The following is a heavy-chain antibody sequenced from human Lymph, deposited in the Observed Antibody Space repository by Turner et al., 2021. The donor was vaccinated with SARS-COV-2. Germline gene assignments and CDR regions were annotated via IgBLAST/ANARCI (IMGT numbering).Heavy chain of an antibody. CDR3: AKGRRFGMDV. Sequence: EVQLVESGGGLVQPGRSLRLSCAASGFTFDEYAMHWVRQAPGKGLEWFSGISWNSGSIGYADSVKGRFTISRDNAKNSLYLQMNSLRAEDTALYYCAKGRRFGMDVWGQGTTVTVSS. CDR2: ISWNSGSI. V-gene: IGHV3-9*01. J-gene: IGHJ6*02. CDR1: GFTFDEYA.